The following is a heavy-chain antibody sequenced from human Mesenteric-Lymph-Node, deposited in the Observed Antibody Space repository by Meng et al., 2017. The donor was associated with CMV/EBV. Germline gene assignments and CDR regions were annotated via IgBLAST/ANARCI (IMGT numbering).Heavy chain of an antibody. CDR1: GGFISSSY. Sequence: SETLSLTCTVSGGFISSSYWRWIRQPPGKDLEWIAYIYDSGSTNYNPSLKSRVTISVDTSKNQFSLKLSSVTAADTAVYYCAREPGDKYYFDYWGQGTLVTVSS. CDR2: IYDSGST. CDR3: AREPGDKYYFDY. V-gene: IGHV4-59*01. D-gene: IGHD4-17*01. J-gene: IGHJ4*02.